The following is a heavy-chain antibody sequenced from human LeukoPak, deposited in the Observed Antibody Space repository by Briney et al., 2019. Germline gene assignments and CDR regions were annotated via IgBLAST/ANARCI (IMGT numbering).Heavy chain of an antibody. J-gene: IGHJ3*02. CDR2: IYSGGST. CDR1: GXTVSSNY. CDR3: ARLYGPDAFDI. D-gene: IGHD4-17*01. V-gene: IGHV3-66*01. Sequence: QTGGSLRLSCAASGXTVSSNYMSWVRQAPGKGLEWVSVIYSGGSTSYADSVKGRFTISRDSSKNTLFLQMNSLRAEDTAVYYCARLYGPDAFDIWGQGTMVTVSS.